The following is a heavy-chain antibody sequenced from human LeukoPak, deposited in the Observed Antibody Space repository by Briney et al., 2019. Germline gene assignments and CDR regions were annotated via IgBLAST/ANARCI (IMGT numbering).Heavy chain of an antibody. CDR1: GFTFSSYG. CDR2: ISYDGSNK. J-gene: IGHJ4*02. V-gene: IGHV3-30*18. CDR3: AKAGIVILDY. Sequence: PGGSLRLSCAASGFTFSSYGMHWVRQAPGKGLEWVAVISYDGSNKYYADSVKGRFTISRDNSKNTLYLQMNGLRAEDTAVYYCAKAGIVILDYWGQGTLVTVSS. D-gene: IGHD1-26*01.